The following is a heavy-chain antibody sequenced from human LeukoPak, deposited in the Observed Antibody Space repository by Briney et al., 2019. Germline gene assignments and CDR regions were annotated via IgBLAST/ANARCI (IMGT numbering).Heavy chain of an antibody. Sequence: SVKVSCKASGFTFTSSAMQWVRQARGQRREWIGWIVVGSGNTNYAQKFQERVTITRDMSTSTAYMELSSLRSEDMAVYYCAADIVVVTATRDLDAFDIWGQGTMVTVSS. D-gene: IGHD2-21*02. CDR3: AADIVVVTATRDLDAFDI. J-gene: IGHJ3*02. CDR2: IVVGSGNT. CDR1: GFTFTSSA. V-gene: IGHV1-58*02.